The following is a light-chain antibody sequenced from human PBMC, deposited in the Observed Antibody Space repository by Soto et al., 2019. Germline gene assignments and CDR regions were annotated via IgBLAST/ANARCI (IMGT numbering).Light chain of an antibody. Sequence: QYALTQPASVSGSPGQSITISCTGTSSDVGGYNYVSWYQQHPGKAPKFMIYDVSNRPSGVSNRFSGSKSGNTASLTISGLQAEDEADYYCTSYTTSNTRQIVFGTGTKLTVL. V-gene: IGLV2-14*01. CDR1: SSDVGGYNY. CDR2: DVS. J-gene: IGLJ1*01. CDR3: TSYTTSNTRQIV.